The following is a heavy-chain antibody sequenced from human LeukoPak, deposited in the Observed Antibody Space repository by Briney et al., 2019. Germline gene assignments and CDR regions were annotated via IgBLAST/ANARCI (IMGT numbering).Heavy chain of an antibody. J-gene: IGHJ4*02. CDR2: ISWNSGTI. V-gene: IGHV3-9*01. CDR1: GFTFDDHA. Sequence: PGRSLRLPCAASGFTFDDHAMHWVRQAPGKGLEWVSGISWNSGTIGYADSVKGRFTISRDNAKNSLYLQMNSLRAEDTALYYCAKGRGYNYGYIFGYFDYWGQGTLVTVSS. D-gene: IGHD5-18*01. CDR3: AKGRGYNYGYIFGYFDY.